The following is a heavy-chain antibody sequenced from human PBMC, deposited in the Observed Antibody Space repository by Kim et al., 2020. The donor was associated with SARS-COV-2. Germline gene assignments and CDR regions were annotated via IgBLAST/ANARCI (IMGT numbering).Heavy chain of an antibody. CDR3: AKGGIVTIVRVYYFDY. Sequence: GGSLRLSCAASGFTFSSYAMSWVRQAPGKGLEWVSAISGSGGTTYYADSVKGRFTISRDNSKNTLYLQLNRLRAEDTAVYYCAKGGIVTIVRVYYFDYWGQGTLVTVSS. CDR2: ISGSGGTT. CDR1: GFTFSSYA. J-gene: IGHJ4*02. D-gene: IGHD3-10*01. V-gene: IGHV3-23*01.